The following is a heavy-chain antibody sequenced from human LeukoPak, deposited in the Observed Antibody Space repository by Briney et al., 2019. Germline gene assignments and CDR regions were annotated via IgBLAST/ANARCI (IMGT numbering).Heavy chain of an antibody. V-gene: IGHV2-70*01. CDR2: IDWDDDK. Sequence: SGPTLVNPTQTLTLTCTFSGFSLSTSGMCVSWIRQPPGKALEWLAHIDWDDDKYYSTSLKTRLTISKDTSKNQVVLTMTNMDPVDTATYYCARLRTYYYGSGSRRDWFDPWGQGTLVTVSS. D-gene: IGHD3-10*01. CDR1: GFSLSTSGMC. CDR3: ARLRTYYYGSGSRRDWFDP. J-gene: IGHJ5*02.